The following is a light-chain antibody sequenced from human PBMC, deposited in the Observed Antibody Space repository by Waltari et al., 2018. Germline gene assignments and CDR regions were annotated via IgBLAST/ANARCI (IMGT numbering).Light chain of an antibody. V-gene: IGLV2-14*03. J-gene: IGLJ3*02. CDR3: SSYTNSNTWV. CDR1: SSDVGGYNY. Sequence: QSALTQPASVSGSPGQSITISCTGTSSDVGGYNYVAWYQQHPGKAPKVLIYDVRNRPSGVCNRFSGSKSGNTASLTISGLQAEDEADYYCSSYTNSNTWVFGGGTKLTVL. CDR2: DVR.